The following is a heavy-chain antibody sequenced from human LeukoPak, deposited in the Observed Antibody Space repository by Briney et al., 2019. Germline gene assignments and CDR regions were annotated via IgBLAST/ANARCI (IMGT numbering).Heavy chain of an antibody. V-gene: IGHV1-2*02. CDR3: ASVSSSGWSSDYFDY. CDR2: INPNSGGT. D-gene: IGHD6-19*01. Sequence: ASVKVSCKASGYTFTGYYMHWVRQAPGQGLEWMGWINPNSGGTNYAQKFQGRVTMTRDTSISTAYMELSRLRSDDTAVYYCASVSSSGWSSDYFDYWGQGTLVTVSS. CDR1: GYTFTGYY. J-gene: IGHJ4*02.